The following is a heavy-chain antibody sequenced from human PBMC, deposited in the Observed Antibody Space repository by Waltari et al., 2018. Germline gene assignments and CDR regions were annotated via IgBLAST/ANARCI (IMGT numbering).Heavy chain of an antibody. CDR3: ASRAVAGNNFDY. J-gene: IGHJ4*02. V-gene: IGHV4-4*02. Sequence: GLDWIGEIYHTGSTNYNPALKSRVTISVDKSRNHFSLNLTSVTVADTALYYCASRAVAGNNFDYWGQGRLVTVSS. D-gene: IGHD6-19*01. CDR2: IYHTGST.